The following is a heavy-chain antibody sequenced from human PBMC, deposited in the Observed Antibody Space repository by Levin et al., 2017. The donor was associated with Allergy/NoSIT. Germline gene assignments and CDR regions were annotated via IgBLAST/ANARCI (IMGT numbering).Heavy chain of an antibody. CDR1: GFSLSTSGMC. CDR2: IDWDDDK. J-gene: IGHJ4*02. D-gene: IGHD3-22*01. Sequence: SGPTLVKPTQTLTLTCTFSGFSLSTSGMCVSWIRQPPGKALEWLARIDWDDDKYYSTSLKTRLTISKDTSKNQVVLTMTNMDPVDTATYYCARRYYYDSSGYYPFDYWGQGTLVTVSS. CDR3: ARRYYYDSSGYYPFDY. V-gene: IGHV2-70*11.